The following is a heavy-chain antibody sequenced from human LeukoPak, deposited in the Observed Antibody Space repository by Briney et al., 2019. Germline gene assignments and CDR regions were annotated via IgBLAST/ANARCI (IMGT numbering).Heavy chain of an antibody. Sequence: GASVKVSCKASGGTFSSQGISWVRQAPGQGLEWMGGTIPFFGTTKYAQKFQGRVTMTRDMSTSTVYMELSSLRSEDTAVYYCARADYCSSTSCYLHYWGQGTLVTVSS. CDR2: TIPFFGTT. CDR1: GGTFSSQG. V-gene: IGHV1-69*05. D-gene: IGHD2-2*01. J-gene: IGHJ4*02. CDR3: ARADYCSSTSCYLHY.